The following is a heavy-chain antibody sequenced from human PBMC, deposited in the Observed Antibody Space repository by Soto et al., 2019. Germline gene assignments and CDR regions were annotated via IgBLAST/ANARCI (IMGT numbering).Heavy chain of an antibody. D-gene: IGHD3-22*01. V-gene: IGHV4-39*07. CDR2: IYYSGST. CDR3: ASHAYYYDSSGYYPYWYYYGMDV. Sequence: SETLSLTCTVSGGSISSSSYYWGWIRQPPGKGLEWIGSIYYSGSTYYNPSLKSRVTISVDTSKNQFSLKLSSVTAADTAVYYCASHAYYYDSSGYYPYWYYYGMDVWGQGTTVTVSS. CDR1: GGSISSSSYY. J-gene: IGHJ6*02.